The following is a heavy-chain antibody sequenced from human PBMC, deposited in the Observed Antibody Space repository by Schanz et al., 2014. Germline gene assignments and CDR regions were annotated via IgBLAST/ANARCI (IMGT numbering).Heavy chain of an antibody. CDR2: LSAGADRI. CDR1: GFTFNNYA. V-gene: IGHV3-23*04. D-gene: IGHD6-13*01. CDR3: AKDTRMTPAGTGVFFDY. Sequence: EVQLVESGGGLVQPGGYLRLSCAASGFTFNNYAMGWVRQAPGKGLEWVSALSAGADRIYYANSVKGRFTVTRDNSKNTLYLQMNSLTAEDTAVYFCAKDTRMTPAGTGVFFDYWGQGTLVTVSS. J-gene: IGHJ4*02.